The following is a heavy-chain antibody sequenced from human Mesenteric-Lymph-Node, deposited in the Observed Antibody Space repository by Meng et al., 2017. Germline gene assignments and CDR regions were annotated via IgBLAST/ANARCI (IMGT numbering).Heavy chain of an antibody. CDR2: IYHSGST. CDR3: ARDYGELLTALLF. J-gene: IGHJ4*02. V-gene: IGHV4-4*02. CDR1: GGSISSSNW. D-gene: IGHD3-10*01. Sequence: GSLRLSCAVSGGSISSSNWWSWVRQPPGKGLEWIGEIYHSGSTNYNPSLKSRVTISVDKSKNQFSLKLSSVTAADTAVYYCARDYGELLTALLFWGQGTLVTVSS.